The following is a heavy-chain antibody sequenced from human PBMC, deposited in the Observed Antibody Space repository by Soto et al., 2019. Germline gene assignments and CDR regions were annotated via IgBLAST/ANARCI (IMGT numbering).Heavy chain of an antibody. J-gene: IGHJ5*02. V-gene: IGHV3-23*01. CDR2: ISGSGGST. D-gene: IGHD2-2*01. CDR1: GFIFSSYA. CDR3: TKEIISTSCCNCFDP. Sequence: GGSLRLSCAASGFIFSSYAMSWVRQAPGKGLERVSAISGSGGSTYYADSVKGRFTISSDNSKNTLYLQMNSLRAEDTAVYYCTKEIISTSCCNCFDPWGEGTRFTVAS.